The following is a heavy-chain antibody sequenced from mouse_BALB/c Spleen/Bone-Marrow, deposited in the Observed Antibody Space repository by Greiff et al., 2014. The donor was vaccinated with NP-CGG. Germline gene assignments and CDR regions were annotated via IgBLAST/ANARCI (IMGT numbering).Heavy chain of an antibody. Sequence: VHLVESGAELVRPGASVKVSCKASGYTFTSYWINWVKQRPGQGLEWIGNIYPSDSYTNYNQNFKDKATLTVDKSSSTAYMQLSSPTSEDSGVYYCTRQYGNYYAMDYWGQGTSVTVSS. V-gene: IGHV1S126*01. D-gene: IGHD2-10*02. J-gene: IGHJ4*01. CDR3: TRQYGNYYAMDY. CDR2: IYPSDSYT. CDR1: GYTFTSYW.